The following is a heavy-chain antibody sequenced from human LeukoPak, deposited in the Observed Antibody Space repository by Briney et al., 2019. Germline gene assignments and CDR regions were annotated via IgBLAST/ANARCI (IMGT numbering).Heavy chain of an antibody. D-gene: IGHD4-17*01. CDR1: GYTFTGYY. V-gene: IGHV1-2*02. CDR3: ARTVTTSLYYFDY. Sequence: GSVRVSCKASGYTFTGYYMHWVRQAPGEGREGMGWINPYSGGTNYAHNFQGRVTMTRDTSISTAYMELSRLRSHDPAVYYFARTVTTSLYYFDYFGQRTLLTVSS. J-gene: IGHJ4*02. CDR2: INPYSGGT.